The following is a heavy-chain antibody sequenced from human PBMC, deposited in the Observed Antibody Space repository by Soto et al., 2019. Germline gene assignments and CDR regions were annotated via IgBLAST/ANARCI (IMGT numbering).Heavy chain of an antibody. CDR1: GCSITSGGYS. V-gene: IGHV4-30-2*01. J-gene: IGHJ3*02. CDR2: IYHSGST. Sequence: SDTLYLTSAVSGCSITSGGYSWSGIRQPPGKGLEWIGYIYHSGSTYYNTSLKSRVTISVDRSKNQFSLKLSSVTAADTAVYYCARTPDIWGQGTMVT. CDR3: ARTPDI.